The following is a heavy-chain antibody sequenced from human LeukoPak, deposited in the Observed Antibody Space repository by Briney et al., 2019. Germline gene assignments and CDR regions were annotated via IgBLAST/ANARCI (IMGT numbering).Heavy chain of an antibody. J-gene: IGHJ5*02. V-gene: IGHV1-18*01. Sequence: VASVKVSCKASGYTFTSYGISWVRQAPGQGLEWMGWISAYNGNTNYAQKLQGRVTMTTDTSTSTAYMELRSLRPDDTAVYYCARDRGAIWWELEGHNWFDPWGQGTLVTVSS. CDR3: ARDRGAIWWELEGHNWFDP. CDR1: GYTFTSYG. D-gene: IGHD1-26*01. CDR2: ISAYNGNT.